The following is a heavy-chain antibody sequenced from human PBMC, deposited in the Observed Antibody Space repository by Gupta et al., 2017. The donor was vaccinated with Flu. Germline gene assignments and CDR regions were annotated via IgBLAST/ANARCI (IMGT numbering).Heavy chain of an antibody. D-gene: IGHD2-2*02. J-gene: IGHJ5*02. CDR1: GYPFIGYY. CDR2: INPNSGGT. Sequence: QVQLVPSGAEVKKPGASVKVSCRASGYPFIGYYIHWVRQAPGHGLEWMGRINPNSGGTNYVQKFQGRVTMTTDTSINTAYMELSRLRSDDTAVYYCAREKFCSTASCYRWFDPWGQGTLVTVSS. CDR3: AREKFCSTASCYRWFDP. V-gene: IGHV1-2*06.